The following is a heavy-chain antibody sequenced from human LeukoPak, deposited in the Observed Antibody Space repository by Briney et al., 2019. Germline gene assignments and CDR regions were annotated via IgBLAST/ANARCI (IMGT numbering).Heavy chain of an antibody. CDR3: AKVDIVATIDAGRLVDY. CDR1: GFTFSSYG. D-gene: IGHD5-12*01. J-gene: IGHJ4*02. Sequence: HPGGSLRLSCAASGFTFSSYGMHWVRQAPGKGLEWVALIWYDGSNKYHADSVKGRFTISRDNSKNTLYLQMNSLRAEDTAVYYCAKVDIVATIDAGRLVDYWGQGTLVTVSS. V-gene: IGHV3-30*02. CDR2: IWYDGSNK.